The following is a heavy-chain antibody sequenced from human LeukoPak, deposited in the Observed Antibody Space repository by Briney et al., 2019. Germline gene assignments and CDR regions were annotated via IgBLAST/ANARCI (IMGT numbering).Heavy chain of an antibody. CDR2: IRSKAYGGTT. Sequence: GGSLRLSCTASGFSFGAYVMSWVRQAPGKGLEWVGFIRSKAYGGTTEYAASVKGRFTISRDDSKSIAYLQMNSLKTEDTAVYYCTKERPTYYYDSSGLFDYWGQGTLVTVSS. CDR3: TKERPTYYYDSSGLFDY. V-gene: IGHV3-49*04. J-gene: IGHJ4*02. D-gene: IGHD3-22*01. CDR1: GFSFGAYV.